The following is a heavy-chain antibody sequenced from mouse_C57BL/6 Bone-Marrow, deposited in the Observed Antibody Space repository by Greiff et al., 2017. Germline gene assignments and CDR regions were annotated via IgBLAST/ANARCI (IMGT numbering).Heavy chain of an antibody. CDR1: GFNIKDYY. J-gene: IGHJ4*01. Sequence: VQLQQSGAELVRPGASVKLSCTASGFNIKDYYMHWVKQRPEQGLEWIGRIDPEDGDNEYAPKFQGKATMTADTSSNTAYLQLSSLTSEDTAVYYCTTGDYYGSSKYYYAMDYWGQGTSVTVSS. D-gene: IGHD1-1*01. CDR3: TTGDYYGSSKYYYAMDY. V-gene: IGHV14-1*01. CDR2: IDPEDGDN.